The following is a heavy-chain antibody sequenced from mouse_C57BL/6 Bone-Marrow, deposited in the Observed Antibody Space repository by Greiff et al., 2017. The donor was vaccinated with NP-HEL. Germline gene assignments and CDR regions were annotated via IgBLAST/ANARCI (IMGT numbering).Heavy chain of an antibody. CDR1: GFTFSDYG. V-gene: IGHV5-17*01. CDR3: ARSDYPAWFAY. D-gene: IGHD2-4*01. CDR2: ISSGSSTI. J-gene: IGHJ3*01. Sequence: EVQVVESGGGLVKPGGSLKLSCAASGFTFSDYGMHWVRQAPEKGLEWVAYISSGSSTIYYADTVKGRFTISRDNAKNTLFLQMTSLRSEDTAMYYCARSDYPAWFAYWGQGTLVTVSA.